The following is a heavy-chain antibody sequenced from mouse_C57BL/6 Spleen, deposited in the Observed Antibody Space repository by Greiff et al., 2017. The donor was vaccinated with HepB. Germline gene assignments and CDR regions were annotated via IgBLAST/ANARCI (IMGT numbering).Heavy chain of an antibody. J-gene: IGHJ4*01. CDR1: GYTFTDYN. CDR2: INPNNGGT. Sequence: EVQLVESGPELVKPGASVKIPCKASGYTFTDYNMDWVKQSHGKSLEWIGDINPNNGGTIYNQKFKGKATLTVDKSSSTAYMELRSLTSEDTAVYYCSRGATVVADYAMDYWGQGTSVTVSS. CDR3: SRGATVVADYAMDY. D-gene: IGHD1-1*01. V-gene: IGHV1-18*01.